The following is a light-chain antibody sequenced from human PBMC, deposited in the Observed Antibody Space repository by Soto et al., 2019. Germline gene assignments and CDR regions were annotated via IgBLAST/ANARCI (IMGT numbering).Light chain of an antibody. J-gene: IGKJ1*01. CDR2: DAS. Sequence: EIVLTQSPATLSLSPGDRVTLSCRASQSVSTSLAWYQQKPGQPPSLLIYDASNRATGIPARFSGSGSWTDFTLTISSLEPDDFAVYYYQQRSNWPLTFGQGTNVEI. CDR3: QQRSNWPLT. V-gene: IGKV3-11*01. CDR1: QSVSTS.